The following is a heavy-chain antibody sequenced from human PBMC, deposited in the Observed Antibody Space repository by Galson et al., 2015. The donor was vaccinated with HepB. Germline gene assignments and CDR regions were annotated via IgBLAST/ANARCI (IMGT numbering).Heavy chain of an antibody. CDR3: AKGAGEYSSDWHLRPFDL. Sequence: SLRLSCAASGFTFRSDAMNWVRQAPGKGLEWVSIISSSGGRTYYAGSVKGRFTISRDNSKNTLYLQMNNLRAEDTAKYYCAKGAGEYSSDWHLRPFDLWGQGTLVTVSS. CDR2: ISSSGGRT. D-gene: IGHD6-19*01. V-gene: IGHV3-23*01. CDR1: GFTFRSDA. J-gene: IGHJ4*02.